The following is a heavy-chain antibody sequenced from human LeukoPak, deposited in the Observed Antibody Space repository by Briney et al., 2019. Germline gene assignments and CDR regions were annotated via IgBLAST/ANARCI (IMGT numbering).Heavy chain of an antibody. CDR2: IKSKTDGGTT. D-gene: IGHD3-10*01. CDR3: TTSYYYGSGSYYNVDY. Sequence: GGSLRLSCAASGFTFSNAWMSWVRQAPGKGLEWGGRIKSKTDGGTTDYAAPVKGRFPISRDDSKNTLYLQMNSLKTEDTAVYYCTTSYYYGSGSYYNVDYWGQGTLDTVSS. V-gene: IGHV3-15*01. J-gene: IGHJ4*02. CDR1: GFTFSNAW.